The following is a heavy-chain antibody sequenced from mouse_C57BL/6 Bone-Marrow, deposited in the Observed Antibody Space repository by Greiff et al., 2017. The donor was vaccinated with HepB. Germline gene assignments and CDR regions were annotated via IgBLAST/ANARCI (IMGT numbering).Heavy chain of an antibody. CDR3: ARFYYDWDYFDY. D-gene: IGHD2-4*01. Sequence: EVMLVESGGGLVKPGGSLKLSCAASGFTFSSYAMSWVRQTPEKRLEWVATISDGGSYTYYPDNVKGRFTISRDNAKNNLYLQMSHLKSEDTAMYYCARFYYDWDYFDYWGQGTTLTVSS. V-gene: IGHV5-4*03. CDR1: GFTFSSYA. J-gene: IGHJ2*01. CDR2: ISDGGSYT.